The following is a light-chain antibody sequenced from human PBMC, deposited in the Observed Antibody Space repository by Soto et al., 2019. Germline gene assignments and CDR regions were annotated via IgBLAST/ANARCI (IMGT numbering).Light chain of an antibody. CDR1: QNIYSN. J-gene: IGKJ1*01. Sequence: IVITQAPATLSVSPGERATLSCRASQNIYSNIAWYQQRPGQAPRLLIYRASTRAPGVPARFSGSGSGTEFTLTISSLQSEDFAVYSCLQYHNLWAFGRGTKVDIK. CDR3: LQYHNLWA. V-gene: IGKV3-15*01. CDR2: RAS.